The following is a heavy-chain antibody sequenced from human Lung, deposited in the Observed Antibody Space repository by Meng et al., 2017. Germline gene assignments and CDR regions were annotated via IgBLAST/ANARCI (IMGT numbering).Heavy chain of an antibody. Sequence: LTGAASGFSFSSYAMSWVRHAPGKGLEWVSALSGGGFTTYYADSVKGRFAISRHNSKNTLYLQMNSLRAEDTALYYCAKYSYGLGDYLDYWGQGALVTVSS. D-gene: IGHD3-10*01. V-gene: IGHV3-23*01. CDR1: GFSFSSYA. J-gene: IGHJ4*02. CDR2: LSGGGFTT. CDR3: AKYSYGLGDYLDY.